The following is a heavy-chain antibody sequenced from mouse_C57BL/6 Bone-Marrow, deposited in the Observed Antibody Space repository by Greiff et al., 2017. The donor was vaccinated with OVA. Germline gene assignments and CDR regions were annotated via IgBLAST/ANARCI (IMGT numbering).Heavy chain of an antibody. V-gene: IGHV1-81*01. Sequence: QVQLQQSGAELARPGASVKLSCKASGYTFTSYGISWVKQRTGQGLEWIGEIYPRSGNTYYNEKFKGKATLTADKSSSTAYMELRSLASEDSAVYFCARSSYYYGSIDYWGQGTTLTVSS. CDR1: GYTFTSYG. CDR3: ARSSYYYGSIDY. D-gene: IGHD1-1*01. J-gene: IGHJ2*01. CDR2: IYPRSGNT.